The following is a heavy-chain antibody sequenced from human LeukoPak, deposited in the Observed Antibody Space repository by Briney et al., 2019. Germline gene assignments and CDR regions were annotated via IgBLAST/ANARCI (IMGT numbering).Heavy chain of an antibody. V-gene: IGHV4-39*01. CDR2: IYYSGST. CDR1: GGSISSSSYY. J-gene: IGHJ5*02. CDR3: ARTARTPLLNWFDP. Sequence: PSETLSLTCTVSGGSISSSSYYWGWIRQPPGKGLEWIESIYYSGSTYYNPSLKSRVTISVDTSKNQFSLKLSSVTAADTAVYYCARTARTPLLNWFDPWGQGTLVTVSS. D-gene: IGHD3-10*01.